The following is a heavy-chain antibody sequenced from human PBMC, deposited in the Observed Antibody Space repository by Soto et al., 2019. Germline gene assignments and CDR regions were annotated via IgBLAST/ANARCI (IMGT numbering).Heavy chain of an antibody. CDR3: ATVHSTSRSFDY. J-gene: IGHJ4*02. V-gene: IGHV3-23*01. Sequence: GGSLRLSCAASGLNFSILAMSWVRRAPGKGLEWVSTTGYSRLTTYYADSVKGRFTVSRDNSKNTLDLQMSSLRAEDTAVYYCATVHSTSRSFDYWGQVTLVTVSS. CDR1: GLNFSILA. CDR2: TGYSRLTT. D-gene: IGHD6-6*01.